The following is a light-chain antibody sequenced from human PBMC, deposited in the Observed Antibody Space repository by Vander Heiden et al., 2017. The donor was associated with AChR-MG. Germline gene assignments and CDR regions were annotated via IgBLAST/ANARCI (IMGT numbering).Light chain of an antibody. Sequence: QSALTQPASVSGSPGQSITISCTGTSSDVGSYNLVTWYQQHPGKAPKLMIYDGSKRPSGVSTRFSGSKSGNTASLTIAGLQAEDEADYYCCSYAGSSTYGVFGGGTKLTVL. V-gene: IGLV2-23*01. CDR2: DGS. CDR3: CSYAGSSTYGV. J-gene: IGLJ2*01. CDR1: SSDVGSYNL.